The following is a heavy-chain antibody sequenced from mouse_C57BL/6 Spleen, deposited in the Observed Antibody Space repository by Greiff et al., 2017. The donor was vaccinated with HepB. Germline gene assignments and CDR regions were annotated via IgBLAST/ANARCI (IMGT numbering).Heavy chain of an antibody. Sequence: QVQLQQPGAELVKPGASVKMSCKASGYTFTSYWITWVKQRPGQGLEWIGDIYPGSGSTNYNEKFKSKATLTVDTSSSTAYMQLSSLTSEDSAVYYCAREGALNYYGSSYWFAYWGQGTLVTVSA. CDR3: AREGALNYYGSSYWFAY. D-gene: IGHD1-1*01. V-gene: IGHV1-55*01. CDR2: IYPGSGST. J-gene: IGHJ3*01. CDR1: GYTFTSYW.